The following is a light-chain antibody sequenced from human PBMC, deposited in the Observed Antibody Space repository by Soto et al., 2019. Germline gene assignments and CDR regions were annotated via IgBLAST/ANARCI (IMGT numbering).Light chain of an antibody. CDR1: SSNIGNNH. V-gene: IGLV1-47*01. CDR3: AAWDGSLSGVV. Sequence: QSVLTQPPSASGTPGQRVTISCSGSSSNIGNNHVYWYQQLPGTAPKLLIYRDNQRPSGVPDRFSGSRSGTSAFLAISGLRFEDEADYHCAAWDGSLSGVVFGGGTKLTVL. CDR2: RDN. J-gene: IGLJ2*01.